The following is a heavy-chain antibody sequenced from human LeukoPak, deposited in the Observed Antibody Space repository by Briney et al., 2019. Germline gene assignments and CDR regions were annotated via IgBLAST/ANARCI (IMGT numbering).Heavy chain of an antibody. J-gene: IGHJ4*02. Sequence: GGSLRLSYTASGFTFGDYLMSWFRQAPGKGLEWIGFISGGTTEYAASVKGRFTISRDDSTSIAYLQMNSLTTEDTAVYYCSRDSGWLSVYWGQGTLVTVSS. CDR1: GFTFGDYL. CDR3: SRDSGWLSVY. CDR2: ISGGTT. D-gene: IGHD6-19*01. V-gene: IGHV3-49*03.